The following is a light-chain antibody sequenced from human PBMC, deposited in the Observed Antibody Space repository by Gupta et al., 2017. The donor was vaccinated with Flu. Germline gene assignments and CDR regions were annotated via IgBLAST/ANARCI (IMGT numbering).Light chain of an antibody. J-gene: IGKJ1*01. CDR1: HSLVPGGVSTH. CDR2: EVC. CDR3: RGHTQWPPAT. V-gene: IGKV2-30*02. Sequence: VVLTHSPLSLAGALWQSVSISCRSAHSLVPGGVSTHLRWFNQRPGQAPRRLIYEVCQRDARVPDRVYGGGYVNDLPLKNNSGEAEDVGCYSYRGHTQWPPATVGQGTTVEIK.